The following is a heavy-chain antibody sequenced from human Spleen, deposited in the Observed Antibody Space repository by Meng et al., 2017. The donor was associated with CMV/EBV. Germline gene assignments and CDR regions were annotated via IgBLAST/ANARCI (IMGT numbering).Heavy chain of an antibody. CDR3: AIYGATVVTPVDY. J-gene: IGHJ4*02. V-gene: IGHV4-39*06. CDR1: GVSLSSSSYY. D-gene: IGHD4-23*01. CDR2: IYYSGST. Sequence: SETLSLTCTVSGVSLSSSSYYWGWIRQPPGTGLEWIGSIYYSGSTYYNPSLKCRVTISVDTSKNQFPLKLSSVPAADTAVYYCAIYGATVVTPVDYWGQGTLVTVSS.